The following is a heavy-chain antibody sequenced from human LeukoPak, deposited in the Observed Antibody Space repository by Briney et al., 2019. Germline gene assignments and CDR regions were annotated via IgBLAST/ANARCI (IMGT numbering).Heavy chain of an antibody. D-gene: IGHD3-22*01. Sequence: PGGSLRLSCAASGFTFSSYSMNWVRQAPGKGLEWVANIKQDGSEKYYVDSVKGRFTISRDNAKNSVYLQMNSLRAEDTAVYYCARLDGSGFYWNWGQGTLVTVSS. J-gene: IGHJ4*02. CDR3: ARLDGSGFYWN. V-gene: IGHV3-7*01. CDR1: GFTFSSYS. CDR2: IKQDGSEK.